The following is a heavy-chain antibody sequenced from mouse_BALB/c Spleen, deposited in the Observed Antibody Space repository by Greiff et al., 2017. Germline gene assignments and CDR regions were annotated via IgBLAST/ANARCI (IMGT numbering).Heavy chain of an antibody. D-gene: IGHD1-1*01. V-gene: IGHV1S22*01. Sequence: LKQPGSELVRPGASVKLSCKASGYTFTSYWMHWVKQRPGQGLEWIGNIYPGSGSTNYDEKFKSKATLTVDTSSSTAYMQLSSLTSEDSAVYYCTKGGGLFIHWGQGTSVTVSS. CDR1: GYTFTSYW. J-gene: IGHJ4*01. CDR3: TKGGGLFIH. CDR2: IYPGSGST.